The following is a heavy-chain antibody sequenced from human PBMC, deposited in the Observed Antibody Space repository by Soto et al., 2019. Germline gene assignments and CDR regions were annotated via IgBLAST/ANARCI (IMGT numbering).Heavy chain of an antibody. V-gene: IGHV1-69*08. CDR1: GGTFSSYT. CDR2: IIPILGIA. Sequence: QVQLVQSGAEVKKPGSSVKVSCKASGGTFSSYTISWVRQAPGQGLEWMGRIIPILGIANYAQKFQGRVTITXGKXTXTAYMELSSLRSEDTAVYYCARDRGIVVVPVYGMDVWGQGTTVTVSS. D-gene: IGHD2-2*01. CDR3: ARDRGIVVVPVYGMDV. J-gene: IGHJ6*02.